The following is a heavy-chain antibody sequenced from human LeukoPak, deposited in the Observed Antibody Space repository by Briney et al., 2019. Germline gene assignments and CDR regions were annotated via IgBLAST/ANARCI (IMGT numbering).Heavy chain of an antibody. J-gene: IGHJ6*03. CDR1: GGSISRSSYY. V-gene: IGHV4-39*07. Sequence: SETLSLPCTVSGGSISRSSYYWGWIRQPPGKGLEWIGSIYYSGSTYYSPSLKSRVTISVDTSKNQFSLKLSSVTAADTAVYYCARGRHYGSGRGYYYYYYMDVWGKGTTVTISS. D-gene: IGHD3-10*01. CDR3: ARGRHYGSGRGYYYYYYMDV. CDR2: IYYSGST.